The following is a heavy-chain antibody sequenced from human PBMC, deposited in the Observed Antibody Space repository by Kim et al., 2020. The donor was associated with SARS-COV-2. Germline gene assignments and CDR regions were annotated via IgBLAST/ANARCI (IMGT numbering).Heavy chain of an antibody. V-gene: IGHV3-43*01. Sequence: GGSLRLSCAASGFTFDDYTMHWVRQAPGKGLEWLSLISWDGGSTYYADSVKGRFTISRDNSKNSLYLQMNSLRTEDTALYYCAKDHTLTRRGFGELLPDYWGQGTLVTVSS. CDR1: GFTFDDYT. CDR3: AKDHTLTRRGFGELLPDY. CDR2: ISWDGGST. J-gene: IGHJ4*02. D-gene: IGHD3-10*01.